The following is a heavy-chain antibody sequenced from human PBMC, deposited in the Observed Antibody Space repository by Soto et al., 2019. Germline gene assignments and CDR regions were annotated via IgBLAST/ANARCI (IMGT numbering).Heavy chain of an antibody. V-gene: IGHV4-31*03. CDR1: GGSISSGGYY. J-gene: IGHJ4*02. Sequence: QVQLQESGPGLVKPSQTLSLTCTVSGGSISSGGYYWSWIRQHPGKGLEWIGYINYSGSTYYNPSLKSRVNISVDPSKNQFSLAWSSVTAADTAVYYCARGRSSTSPYPIGYWRQGTLGTVSS. D-gene: IGHD2-2*01. CDR3: ARGRSSTSPYPIGY. CDR2: INYSGST.